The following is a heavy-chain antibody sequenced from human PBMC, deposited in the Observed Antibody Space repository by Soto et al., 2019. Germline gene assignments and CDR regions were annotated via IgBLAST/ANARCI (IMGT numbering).Heavy chain of an antibody. D-gene: IGHD2-2*01. CDR2: IWYDGSNK. CDR1: GFTFSSYG. Sequence: GGSLRLSCAASGFTFSSYGMHWVRQAPGKGLEWVAVIWYDGSNKYYADSVKGRFTISRDNSKNTLYLQMNSLRAEDTAVYYCARDKRCSSTSCIWGLGMDVWGQGTTVTVSS. CDR3: ARDKRCSSTSCIWGLGMDV. J-gene: IGHJ6*02. V-gene: IGHV3-33*01.